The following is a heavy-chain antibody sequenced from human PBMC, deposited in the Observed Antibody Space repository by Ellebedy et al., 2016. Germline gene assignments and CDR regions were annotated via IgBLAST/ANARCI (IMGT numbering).Heavy chain of an antibody. CDR1: GGSINSYY. CDR3: AREPPSYGSGNYYIGYFDY. CDR2: IFSSGNT. J-gene: IGHJ4*02. V-gene: IGHV4-59*01. Sequence: GSLRLXXTVSGGSINSYYWSWIRQLPGKGLEWIGYIFSSGNTNYSPSLKSRVTISVDTSKNQFSLRLSSVTAADTAVYYCAREPPSYGSGNYYIGYFDYWGLGTLVTVSS. D-gene: IGHD3-10*01.